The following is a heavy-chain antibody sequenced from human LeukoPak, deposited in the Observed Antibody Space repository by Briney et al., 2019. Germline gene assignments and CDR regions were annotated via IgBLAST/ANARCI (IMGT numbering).Heavy chain of an antibody. CDR1: GFTFSSYG. V-gene: IGHV3-30*02. CDR2: IRYDGSNK. Sequence: PGGSLRLSCAASGFTFSSYGMHWVRQAPGKGLEWVAFIRYDGSNKYYADSVKGRFTISRDNSKNTLYLQMNSLRAEDTAVYYCAKLYYYDSSGYSPAWDYWGQGTLVTVSS. D-gene: IGHD3-22*01. J-gene: IGHJ4*02. CDR3: AKLYYYDSSGYSPAWDY.